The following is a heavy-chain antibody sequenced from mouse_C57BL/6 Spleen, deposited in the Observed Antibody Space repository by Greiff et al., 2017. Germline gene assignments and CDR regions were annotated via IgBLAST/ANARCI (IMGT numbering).Heavy chain of an antibody. CDR2: ISNLAYSI. J-gene: IGHJ1*03. V-gene: IGHV5-15*04. D-gene: IGHD2-12*01. CDR3: ARPTVTGYFDV. Sequence: EVMLVESGGGLVQPGGSLKLSCAASGFTFSDYGMAWVRQAPRKGPGWVAFISNLAYSIYYADTVTGRFTISRENAKNTLYLEMSSLRSEDTAMYYCARPTVTGYFDVWGTGTTVTVSS. CDR1: GFTFSDYG.